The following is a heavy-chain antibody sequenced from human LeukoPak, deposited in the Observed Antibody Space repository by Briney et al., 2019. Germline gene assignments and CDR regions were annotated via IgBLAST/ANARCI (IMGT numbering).Heavy chain of an antibody. J-gene: IGHJ4*02. CDR1: GYTFTSYG. V-gene: IGHV1-18*01. CDR3: ARVPSGRPTYYFDY. Sequence: ASVKVSCKASGYTFTSYGISWVRQAPGQGLEWMGRISAYNGNTNYAQKLQGRVTMTTDTSTSTAYMELRSLRSDDTAVYYCARVPSGRPTYYFDYWGQGTLVTVSS. CDR2: ISAYNGNT. D-gene: IGHD6-19*01.